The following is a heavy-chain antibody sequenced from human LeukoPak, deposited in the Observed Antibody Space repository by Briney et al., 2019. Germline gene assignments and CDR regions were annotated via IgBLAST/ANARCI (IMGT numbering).Heavy chain of an antibody. CDR3: ARDDHGRMRYSSLPPGY. D-gene: IGHD6-13*01. Sequence: GGSLRLSCGAYGYTFSSYGMHWVRQARGKGLKWVAFIRSDGSNKYYADSVKGRFTISRDNSKNTLYLQMNSLRAEDTAVYYCARDDHGRMRYSSLPPGYWGQGTLITVSS. J-gene: IGHJ4*02. V-gene: IGHV3-30*02. CDR1: GYTFSSYG. CDR2: IRSDGSNK.